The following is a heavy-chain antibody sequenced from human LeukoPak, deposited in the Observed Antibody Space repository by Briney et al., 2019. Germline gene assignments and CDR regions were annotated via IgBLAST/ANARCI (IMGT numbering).Heavy chain of an antibody. CDR2: INHSGST. J-gene: IGHJ5*02. D-gene: IGHD6-13*01. V-gene: IGHV4-34*01. CDR1: GGSFSGYY. CDR3: ARGPDSSPLNWLDP. Sequence: PSETLSLTCAVYGGSFSGYYWSWIRQPPGKGLEWIGEINHSGSTNYNPSLKSRVTISVDTSKNQFSLKLSSVTAADTAVYYCARGPDSSPLNWLDPWGQGTLVTVSS.